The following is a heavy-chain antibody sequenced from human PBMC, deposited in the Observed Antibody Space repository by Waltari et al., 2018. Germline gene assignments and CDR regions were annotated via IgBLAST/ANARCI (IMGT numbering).Heavy chain of an antibody. CDR3: ARGGSVYGDYVSEYFQH. V-gene: IGHV1-69*15. D-gene: IGHD4-17*01. CDR2: IIPIFGTA. CDR1: GGTFSSYA. J-gene: IGHJ1*01. Sequence: QVQLVQSGAAVKKPGSSVKVPCKAAGGTFSSYAFSWVRPAPGQGLELMGRIIPIFGTANYAQKFQGRVTITADESTSTAYMELSSLSSEDTAVYYCARGGSVYGDYVSEYFQHWGQGTLVTVSS.